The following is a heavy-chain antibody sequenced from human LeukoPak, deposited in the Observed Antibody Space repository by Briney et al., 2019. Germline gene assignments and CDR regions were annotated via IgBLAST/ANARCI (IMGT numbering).Heavy chain of an antibody. J-gene: IGHJ4*02. V-gene: IGHV3-33*01. CDR2: IWYDGSKK. CDR1: GFIFSSYG. D-gene: IGHD3-10*01. CDR3: ARGRDMVRGTGTVDY. Sequence: GRSLRLSCVTSGFIFSSYGMHWVRQAPGKGLEWVGIIWYDGSKKYYGDSVRGRFTISRDNSKNTLFLQMNSLRAEDTAVYYCARGRDMVRGTGTVDYWGQGTLVTVSS.